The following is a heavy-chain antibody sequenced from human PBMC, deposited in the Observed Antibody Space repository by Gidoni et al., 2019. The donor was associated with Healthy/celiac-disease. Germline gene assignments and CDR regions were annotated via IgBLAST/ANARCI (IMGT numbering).Heavy chain of an antibody. J-gene: IGHJ6*03. Sequence: QVQLQESGPGLVKPSETLSLTCTVSGGSISSYYWSWIRQPPGKGLGWIGYIYCSGSTNYNPSLKSRVTISVDTSKNQFSLKLSAVTAADTAVYYCARGRRQTGTTLIAYYYYYMD. CDR3: ARGRRQTGTTLIAYYYYYMD. D-gene: IGHD1-7*01. CDR2: IYCSGST. CDR1: GGSISSYY. V-gene: IGHV4-59*01.